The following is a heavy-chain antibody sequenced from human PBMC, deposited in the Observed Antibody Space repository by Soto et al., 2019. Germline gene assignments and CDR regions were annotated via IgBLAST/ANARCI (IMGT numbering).Heavy chain of an antibody. D-gene: IGHD2-2*01. CDR1: GYTFISHG. CDR2: ISGKNGNT. J-gene: IGHJ6*02. Sequence: QVQLVQSGAEVKKPGASVKVSCKASGYTFISHGMSWVRQAPGQGLEWMGWISGKNGNTKFAQKFQGRVTLTTDTSTSTAYMEVRSLRTDYTAVYYCARVSSSIVVVPDYGMDVWGHGTTVTVSS. V-gene: IGHV1-18*04. CDR3: ARVSSSIVVVPDYGMDV.